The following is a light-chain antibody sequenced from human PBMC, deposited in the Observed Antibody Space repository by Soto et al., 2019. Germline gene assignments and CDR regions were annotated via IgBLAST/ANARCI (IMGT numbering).Light chain of an antibody. CDR1: QSVSSY. J-gene: IGKJ4*01. Sequence: IVLTQSPAPLSFFPGEKTPLSCRASQSVSSYLAWYQQKPGQAPRLLIYDASNRATGIPARFSGSGSGTDFTLTISSLEPEDFAVYYCQQRSNWPPLTFGGGTKVDIK. V-gene: IGKV3-11*01. CDR2: DAS. CDR3: QQRSNWPPLT.